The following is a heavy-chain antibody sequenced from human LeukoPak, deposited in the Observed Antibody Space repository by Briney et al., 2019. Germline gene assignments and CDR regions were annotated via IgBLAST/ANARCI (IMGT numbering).Heavy chain of an antibody. D-gene: IGHD3-22*01. CDR2: IYYSGSI. V-gene: IGHV4-31*03. Sequence: SQTLSLTCTVSGGSISSGGYYWSWIRQHPGKGLEWIGYIYYSGSIYYNPSLKSRVTMSVDTSKNQFSLKLSSVTAADTAVYYCARGEVTMNREDWGQGTLVTVSS. CDR3: ARGEVTMNRED. CDR1: GGSISSGGYY. J-gene: IGHJ4*02.